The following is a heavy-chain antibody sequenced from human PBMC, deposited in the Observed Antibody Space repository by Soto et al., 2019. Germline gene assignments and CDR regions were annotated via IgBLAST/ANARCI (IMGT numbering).Heavy chain of an antibody. CDR3: AKGRLAYCGGDCPGRDS. V-gene: IGHV3-30*18. Sequence: QVQLVESGGGVVQPGRSLRLSCAASGFTFSSYGMHWVRQAPGKGLEWVAVISYDGSNKYYADSVKGRFTISRDNSKNTMYLPRNSLRAEDTAVYYCAKGRLAYCGGDCPGRDSWGQGTLVTVSS. CDR1: GFTFSSYG. D-gene: IGHD2-21*02. CDR2: ISYDGSNK. J-gene: IGHJ4*02.